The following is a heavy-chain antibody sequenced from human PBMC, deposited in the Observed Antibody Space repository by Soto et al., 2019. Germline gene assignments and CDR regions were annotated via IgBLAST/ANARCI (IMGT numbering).Heavy chain of an antibody. J-gene: IGHJ4*02. CDR1: GYTFPGYY. Sequence: ASVKVSCKASGYTFPGYYMHWVRQAPGQGLEWMGWINPNSGGTNYAQKFQGWVTMTRDTSISTAYMELSRLRSDDTAVYYCARDYYDSSGYYTVFGYWGQGTLVTVSS. CDR3: ARDYYDSSGYYTVFGY. D-gene: IGHD3-22*01. V-gene: IGHV1-2*04. CDR2: INPNSGGT.